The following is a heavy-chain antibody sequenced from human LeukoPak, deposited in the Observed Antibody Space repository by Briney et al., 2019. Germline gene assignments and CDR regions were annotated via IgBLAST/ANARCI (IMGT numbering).Heavy chain of an antibody. CDR1: GFTFSNYD. V-gene: IGHV3-64*05. J-gene: IGHJ4*02. CDR3: VACRYYDSSGYYYDY. Sequence: GGSLRLSCSASGFTFSNYDRQWVRQAPGKGLEYVSAISSNGGRTNYADSVKGRFTISRDNSKNTLYVQMSSLRTEDTAVYYCVACRYYDSSGYYYDYWGQGTLVTVSS. D-gene: IGHD3-22*01. CDR2: ISSNGGRT.